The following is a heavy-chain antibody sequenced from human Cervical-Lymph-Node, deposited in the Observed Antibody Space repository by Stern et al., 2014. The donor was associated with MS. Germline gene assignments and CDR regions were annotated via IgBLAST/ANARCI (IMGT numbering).Heavy chain of an antibody. CDR2: INPSGGST. V-gene: IGHV1-46*03. D-gene: IGHD3-10*01. J-gene: IGHJ4*02. CDR3: AKVAGGWFAFDY. CDR1: GYTFTSYY. Sequence: QVQLVQSGAEVKKPGASVKVSCKASGYTFTSYYMHWVRQAPGQGLEWMGIINPSGGSTSYAQKFQGRVTMTRDTSTSTVYMELSSLRSEDTAVYYCAKVAGGWFAFDYWGQGTLVTVSS.